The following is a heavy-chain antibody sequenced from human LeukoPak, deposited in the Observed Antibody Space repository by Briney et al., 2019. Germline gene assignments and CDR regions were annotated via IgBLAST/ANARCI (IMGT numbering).Heavy chain of an antibody. CDR2: IYYSGST. Sequence: PSETLSLTCTVSGVSISSYYWSWIRQPPGKGLEWIGYIYYSGSTNYNPSLKSRVTISVKTSKNQFSLKLRSVTAADTAVYYCARDSGTTGEVKFDPWGQGMLVTVSS. CDR3: ARDSGTTGEVKFDP. CDR1: GVSISSYY. V-gene: IGHV4-59*01. J-gene: IGHJ5*02. D-gene: IGHD3-10*01.